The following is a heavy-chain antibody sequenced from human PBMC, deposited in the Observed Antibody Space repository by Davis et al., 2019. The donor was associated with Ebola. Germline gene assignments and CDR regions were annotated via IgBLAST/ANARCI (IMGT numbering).Heavy chain of an antibody. CDR1: GCSISSSSYY. Sequence: MPSETLSLTCTVSGCSISSSSYYWGWIRQPPGKGLEWIGSIYYSGSTYYNPSLKSRVTISVDTSKNQFSLKLSSVTAADTAVYYCARDGYSIWGQGTMVTVSS. J-gene: IGHJ3*02. V-gene: IGHV4-39*07. D-gene: IGHD2-15*01. CDR2: IYYSGST. CDR3: ARDGYSI.